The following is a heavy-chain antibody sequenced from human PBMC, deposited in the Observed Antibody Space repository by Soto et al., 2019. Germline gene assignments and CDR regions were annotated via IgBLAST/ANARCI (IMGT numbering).Heavy chain of an antibody. CDR2: IYYSGST. D-gene: IGHD6-19*01. J-gene: IGHJ5*02. V-gene: IGHV4-39*01. Sequence: SETLSLTCTVSGVSISSTSYYWGWIRQPPGKGLEWIGSIYYSGSTYYNPSLKSRVTISVDTSKNQFSLKLSSVTAADTAVYYCARTRAVWFDPWGQGTLVTVSS. CDR3: ARTRAVWFDP. CDR1: GVSISSTSYY.